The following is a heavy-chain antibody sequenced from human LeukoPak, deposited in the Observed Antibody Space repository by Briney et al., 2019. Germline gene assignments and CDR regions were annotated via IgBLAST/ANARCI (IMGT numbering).Heavy chain of an antibody. CDR3: AKAYGGYESHYYYYGMDV. D-gene: IGHD5-12*01. J-gene: IGHJ6*02. V-gene: IGHV3-30*18. Sequence: GGSLRLPCAASGFTFSYYGMHWVRQAPGRGLEWVVVISYDGSNEYYADSVKGRFTISRDNSKNTLYLQMNSLRAEDTAVYYCAKAYGGYESHYYYYGMDVWGQGTTVTVSS. CDR1: GFTFSYYG. CDR2: ISYDGSNE.